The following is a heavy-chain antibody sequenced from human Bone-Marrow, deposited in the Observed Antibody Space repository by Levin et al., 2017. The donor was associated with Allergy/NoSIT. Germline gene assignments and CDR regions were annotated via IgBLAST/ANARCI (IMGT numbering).Heavy chain of an antibody. CDR2: IYYSGST. J-gene: IGHJ4*02. CDR1: GGSISSSSYY. Sequence: SETLSLTCTVSGGSISSSSYYWGWIRQPPGKGLEWIGSIYYSGSTYYNPSLKSRVTISVDTSKNQFSLKLSSVTAADTAVYYCARLGAAAAPKFRDVREPKFDYWGQGTLVTVSS. D-gene: IGHD6-13*01. V-gene: IGHV4-39*01. CDR3: ARLGAAAAPKFRDVREPKFDY.